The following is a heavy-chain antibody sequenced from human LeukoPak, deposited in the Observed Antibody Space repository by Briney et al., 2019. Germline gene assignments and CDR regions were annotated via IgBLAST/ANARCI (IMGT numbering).Heavy chain of an antibody. CDR1: GFTFSSYG. V-gene: IGHV3-30*18. D-gene: IGHD2-8*01. Sequence: GRSLRLSCAASGFTFSSYGMHWVRQAPGKGLEWVAVISYDGSNKYYADSVKGRFTISRDNSNNILYLQMNSLRTEDTAVYYCAKDRCSNGIGCYYYYMEVWGKGTTVTISS. J-gene: IGHJ6*03. CDR2: ISYDGSNK. CDR3: AKDRCSNGIGCYYYYMEV.